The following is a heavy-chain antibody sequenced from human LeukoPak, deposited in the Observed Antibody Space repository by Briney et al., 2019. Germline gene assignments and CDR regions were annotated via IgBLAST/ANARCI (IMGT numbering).Heavy chain of an antibody. CDR1: GFIFSNNA. D-gene: IGHD6-19*01. J-gene: IGHJ4*02. V-gene: IGHV3-23*01. Sequence: PGGSLRLSCAASGFIFSNNAMSWVRQAPGKGLEWVSGISGRSSTTYYADSVKGRFTISRDNSKNTLYLQMNSLRADDTAVYYCAKNYRWLDSFDYWGQGTLVTVPS. CDR2: ISGRSSTT. CDR3: AKNYRWLDSFDY.